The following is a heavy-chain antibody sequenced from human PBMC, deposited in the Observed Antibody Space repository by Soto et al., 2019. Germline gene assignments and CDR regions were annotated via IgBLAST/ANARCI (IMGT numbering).Heavy chain of an antibody. Sequence: QVQLVQSGAEVKKPGASVKVSCKASGHTFTNYGINWVRQAPGQGLEWMGWISGYNGHTNYAQKFQGRVTMTADTSPSTAYMDLRSLRSDDTAVYYCARLRYSGTYFVDSWGQGTLVTVSS. CDR3: ARLRYSGTYFVDS. J-gene: IGHJ4*02. CDR1: GHTFTNYG. V-gene: IGHV1-18*01. D-gene: IGHD1-26*01. CDR2: ISGYNGHT.